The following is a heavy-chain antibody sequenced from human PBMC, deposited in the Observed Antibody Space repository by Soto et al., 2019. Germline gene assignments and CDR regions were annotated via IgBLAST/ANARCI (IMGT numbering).Heavy chain of an antibody. Sequence: EVQLVEAGGGLVQPGGSLRLSCVASGFTFSDHYMDWVRQAPGKGLEWVGRTRNKANSYTTEYAASVKGRFTISRDESKNSLYLQMNSLRTEDSAVYYCARGYRRVDCWGQGTLVTVSS. CDR2: TRNKANSYTT. J-gene: IGHJ4*02. V-gene: IGHV3-72*01. CDR3: ARGYRRVDC. D-gene: IGHD2-2*02. CDR1: GFTFSDHY.